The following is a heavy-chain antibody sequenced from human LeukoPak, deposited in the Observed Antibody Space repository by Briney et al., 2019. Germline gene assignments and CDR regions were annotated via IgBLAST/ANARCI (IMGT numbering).Heavy chain of an antibody. J-gene: IGHJ3*02. CDR3: ARDILDSSGYSGAFDI. Sequence: GGSLRLSCAAPGFTFSSYSMNWVRQAPGKGLEWVSSISSLSSYIHYGDSVKGRFTISRDNAKNSLYLQMNSLRAEDTAVYYCARDILDSSGYSGAFDIWGQGTMVTVSS. V-gene: IGHV3-21*01. D-gene: IGHD3-22*01. CDR1: GFTFSSYS. CDR2: ISSLSSYI.